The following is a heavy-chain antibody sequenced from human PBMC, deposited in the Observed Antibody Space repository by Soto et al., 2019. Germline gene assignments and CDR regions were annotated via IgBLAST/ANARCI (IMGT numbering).Heavy chain of an antibody. V-gene: IGHV3-30*18. CDR1: GFTFSSYG. Sequence: QVQLVESGGGVVQPGRSLRLSCAASGFTFSSYGMHWVRQAPGKGLEWVAVISYDGSNKYYADSVKGRFTISRDNSKNKLYLQMNSLRAEDTAVYYCAKLVVITGGAFDIWGQGTMVTVSS. D-gene: IGHD3-22*01. J-gene: IGHJ3*02. CDR2: ISYDGSNK. CDR3: AKLVVITGGAFDI.